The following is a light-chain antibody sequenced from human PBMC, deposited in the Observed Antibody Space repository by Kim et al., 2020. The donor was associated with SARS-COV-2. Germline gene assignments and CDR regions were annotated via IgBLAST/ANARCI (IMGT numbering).Light chain of an antibody. J-gene: IGKJ2*01. Sequence: SPGERATLSCRSSQCVCHYCLAWYQQKPSQAPRLLIFSVSHRATGIPDRFSGGGSGANFTLPISRLEPEGFEVYYCQQFGNSPPDLFGRGTKLEI. V-gene: IGKV3-20*01. CDR2: SVS. CDR1: QCVCHYC. CDR3: QQFGNSPPDL.